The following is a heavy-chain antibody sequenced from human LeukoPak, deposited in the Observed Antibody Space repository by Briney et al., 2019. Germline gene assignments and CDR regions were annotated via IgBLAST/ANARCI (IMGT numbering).Heavy chain of an antibody. CDR3: ARVGYGSGSYYNPSRGGY. Sequence: ASVKVSCKASGYTFTSYYMHWVRQAPGQGLEWMGIINPSGGSTSYAQKFQGRVTMTRDMSTSTVYMELSSLRSEDTAVYYCARVGYGSGSYYNPSRGGYWGQGTLVTVSS. CDR2: INPSGGST. J-gene: IGHJ4*02. CDR1: GYTFTSYY. D-gene: IGHD3-10*01. V-gene: IGHV1-46*01.